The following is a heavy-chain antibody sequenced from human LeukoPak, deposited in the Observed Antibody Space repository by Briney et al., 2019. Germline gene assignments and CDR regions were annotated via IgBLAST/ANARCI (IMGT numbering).Heavy chain of an antibody. D-gene: IGHD6-19*01. Sequence: GASVKVSCKASGYSFTNYYMHWVRQAPGQGLEWMGLINPSAGTTTYAQKFQGRVTVTRGTSTSTVYMDLSSLKSEDTAVYYCARGKSSVWPVGLCMDVWGQGTTVTVSS. CDR1: GYSFTNYY. CDR3: ARGKSSVWPVGLCMDV. CDR2: INPSAGTT. V-gene: IGHV1-46*01. J-gene: IGHJ6*02.